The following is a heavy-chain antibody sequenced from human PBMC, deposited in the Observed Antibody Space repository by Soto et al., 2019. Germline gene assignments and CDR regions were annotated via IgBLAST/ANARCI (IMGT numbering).Heavy chain of an antibody. J-gene: IGHJ4*02. CDR2: IDSTTGTT. CDR3: AASTSIFAPAPLRS. CDR1: GFTFSASG. D-gene: IGHD3-3*01. V-gene: IGHV3-48*01. Sequence: EVQLVESGGALVQPGGSLRLSCAASGFTFSASGMHWVRQSPGKGLEWLSYIDSTTGTTYYAASVEGRFTISRDNARNSLHLQMDSLRADDTAVYYCAASTSIFAPAPLRSWGQGALVTVSS.